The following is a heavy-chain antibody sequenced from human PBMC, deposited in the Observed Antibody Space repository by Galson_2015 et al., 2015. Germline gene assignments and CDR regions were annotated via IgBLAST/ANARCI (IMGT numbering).Heavy chain of an antibody. CDR3: ARDLRVATRREGYYYYGMDV. CDR1: GFTFSSYS. V-gene: IGHV3-48*02. J-gene: IGHJ6*02. D-gene: IGHD5-12*01. Sequence: SLRLSCAASGFTFSSYSMNWVRQAPGKGLEWVSYISSSSSTIYYADSVKGRFTISRDNAKNSLYLQMNSLRDEDTAVYYCARDLRVATRREGYYYYGMDVWGQGTTVTVSS. CDR2: ISSSSSTI.